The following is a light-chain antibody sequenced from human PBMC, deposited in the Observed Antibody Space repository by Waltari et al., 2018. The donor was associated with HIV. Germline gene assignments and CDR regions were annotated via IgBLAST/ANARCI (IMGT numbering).Light chain of an antibody. CDR2: DVS. CDR1: SSDVGGYNY. Sequence: QSALTQPASVSGSPGQSITISCTGTSSDVGGYNYVSWYQQHPGKAPKLMIYDVSNRPSVVSIPVSGSKSGNPASLTISGLQAEDEADYYCSSYTSSSSLLVFGGGTKLTVL. V-gene: IGLV2-14*03. J-gene: IGLJ3*02. CDR3: SSYTSSSSLLV.